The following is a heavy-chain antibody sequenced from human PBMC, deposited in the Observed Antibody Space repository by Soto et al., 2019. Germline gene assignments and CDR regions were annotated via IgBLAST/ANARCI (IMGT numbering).Heavy chain of an antibody. CDR1: GFTFSSYG. J-gene: IGHJ6*02. CDR2: IWYDGSNK. V-gene: IGHV3-33*01. D-gene: IGHD3-10*01. Sequence: QVQLVESGGGVVQPGRSLRLSCAASGFTFSSYGMHWVRQAPGKGLEWVAVIWYDGSNKYYADSLQGRFTIFRDNSKNTLYLQMNSLRAEDTAVYYCARDEGLGVNYYSYGVDVWGQGTTVTVSS. CDR3: ARDEGLGVNYYSYGVDV.